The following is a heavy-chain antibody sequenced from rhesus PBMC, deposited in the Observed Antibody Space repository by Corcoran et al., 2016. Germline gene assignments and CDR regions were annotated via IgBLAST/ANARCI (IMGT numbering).Heavy chain of an antibody. V-gene: IGHV1-180*01. D-gene: IGHD2-15*01. J-gene: IGHJ4*01. Sequence: QVQLVQSGAETKQPGASVKLSCKASGYTYTNYYMHGERQAPGQGLEWIGLMSPYNGNKGNSKSFQGRVTITTDTPTTTGYMELSSLGSEDTAVYYCTRDGSNGFDFWGQGVLVTVSS. CDR3: TRDGSNGFDF. CDR2: MSPYNGNK. CDR1: GYTYTNYY.